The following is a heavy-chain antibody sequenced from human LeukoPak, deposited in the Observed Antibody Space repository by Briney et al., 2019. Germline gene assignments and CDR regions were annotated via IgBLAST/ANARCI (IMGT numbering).Heavy chain of an antibody. CDR2: ISYDGSNK. D-gene: IGHD3-9*01. CDR1: GFTVSSNY. V-gene: IGHV3-30-3*01. J-gene: IGHJ6*02. Sequence: GGSLRLSCAASGFTVSSNYMSWVRQAPGKGLEWVAVISYDGSNKYYADSVKGRFTISRDNSKNTLYLQMNSLRAEDTAVYYCARDGREGNLRYFDWLFPYYYGMDVWGQGTTVTVSS. CDR3: ARDGREGNLRYFDWLFPYYYGMDV.